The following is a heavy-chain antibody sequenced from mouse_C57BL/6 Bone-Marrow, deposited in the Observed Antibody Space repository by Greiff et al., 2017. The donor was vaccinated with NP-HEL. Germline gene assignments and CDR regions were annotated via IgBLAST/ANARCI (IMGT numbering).Heavy chain of an antibody. CDR3: TRTITTVVAPYAMDY. D-gene: IGHD1-1*01. V-gene: IGHV1-5*01. CDR2: IYPGNSDT. CDR1: GYTFTSYW. J-gene: IGHJ4*01. Sequence: SGTVLARPGASVKMSCKTSGYTFTSYWMHWVKQRPGQGLEWIGAIYPGNSDTSYNQKFKGKAKLTAVTSASTAYMELSSLTNEDSAVYYCTRTITTVVAPYAMDYWGQGTSVTVSS.